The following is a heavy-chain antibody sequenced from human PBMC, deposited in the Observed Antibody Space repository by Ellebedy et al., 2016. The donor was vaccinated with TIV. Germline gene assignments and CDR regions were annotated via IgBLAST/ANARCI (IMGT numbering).Heavy chain of an antibody. CDR2: INSDGSST. CDR1: GFTLSNYW. CDR3: ARGVVGAGNGNEY. J-gene: IGHJ4*02. V-gene: IGHV3-74*01. Sequence: GESLKISCAASGFTLSNYWMHWVRQAPGKGLVWVSRINSDGSSTSYVDSVKGRFTISRDSAKNTLYLQMNSLRAEDTAVYYCARGVVGAGNGNEYWGRGTLVTVSS. D-gene: IGHD2-15*01.